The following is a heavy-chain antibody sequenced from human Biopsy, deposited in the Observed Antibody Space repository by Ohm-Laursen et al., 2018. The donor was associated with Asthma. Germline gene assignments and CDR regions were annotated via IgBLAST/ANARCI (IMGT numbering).Heavy chain of an antibody. D-gene: IGHD3-10*01. V-gene: IGHV1-18*01. J-gene: IGHJ6*02. CDR2: ISVYNGNT. CDR1: GYTFNSAG. Sequence: EASVKVSCKASGYTFNSAGITWVRQAPGQGLEWMGWISVYNGNTKVAQKLQDRVTMITDTSTSTAYMELRSLRSDDTAVYFCARAVDYSHYYGIDVWGPGNTVTV. CDR3: ARAVDYSHYYGIDV.